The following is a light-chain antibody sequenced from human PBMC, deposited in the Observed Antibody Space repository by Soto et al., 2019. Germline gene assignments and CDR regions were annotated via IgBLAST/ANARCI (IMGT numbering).Light chain of an antibody. J-gene: IGLJ2*01. Sequence: SYELTQPPSVSVSPGQTASITCSGDKLGNKYACWYQQKPGQSPVLVIYQDRRRPSGIPERFSGSNSENTATLTITGTQAMDEADYYCQAWDSNTAVFGGGTKVTVL. CDR2: QDR. CDR1: KLGNKY. CDR3: QAWDSNTAV. V-gene: IGLV3-1*01.